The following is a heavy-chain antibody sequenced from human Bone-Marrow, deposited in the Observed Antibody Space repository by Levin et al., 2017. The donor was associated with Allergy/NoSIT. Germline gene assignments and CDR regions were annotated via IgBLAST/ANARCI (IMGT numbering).Heavy chain of an antibody. J-gene: IGHJ4*02. V-gene: IGHV3-53*01. CDR3: ARDTARGLNNQ. D-gene: IGHD5-18*01. CDR2: IYSGGST. Sequence: PGGSLRLSCAASGFTVSSNYMSWVRQAPGKGLEWVSVIYSGGSTYYADSVKGRFTISRDNSKNTLYLQMNSLRAEDTAVYYCARDTARGLNNQWGQGTLVTVSS. CDR1: GFTVSSNY.